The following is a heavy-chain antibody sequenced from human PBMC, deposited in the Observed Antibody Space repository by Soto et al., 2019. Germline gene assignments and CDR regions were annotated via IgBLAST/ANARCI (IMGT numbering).Heavy chain of an antibody. J-gene: IGHJ4*02. CDR1: GFTFSSCG. D-gene: IGHD6-6*01. CDR3: AKGEYSSSSLDY. Sequence: GGSLRLSCAASGFTFSSCGMHWVRQAPGKGLEWVAVISYDGSNKYYADSVKGRFTISRDNSKNTLYLQMNSLRAEDTAVYYCAKGEYSSSSLDYWGQGTLVTVSS. V-gene: IGHV3-30*18. CDR2: ISYDGSNK.